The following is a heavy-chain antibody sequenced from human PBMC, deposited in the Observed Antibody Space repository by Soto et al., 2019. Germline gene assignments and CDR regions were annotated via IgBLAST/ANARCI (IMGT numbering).Heavy chain of an antibody. CDR1: GGSISGYY. J-gene: IGHJ4*02. CDR3: ARSIAVPSSHIDH. D-gene: IGHD6-6*01. CDR2: VYDTGST. Sequence: SETLSLTCSVSGGSISGYYWSWIRQAPGKGLEWIGYVYDTGSTSYNPSLQSRVTISVDTSKKQFSLSLRLVTAADTAVYFCARSIAVPSSHIDHWGQGARVTVSS. V-gene: IGHV4-59*01.